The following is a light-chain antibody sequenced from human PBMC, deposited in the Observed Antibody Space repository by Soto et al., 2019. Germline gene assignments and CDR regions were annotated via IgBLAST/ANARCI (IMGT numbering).Light chain of an antibody. CDR3: QQRHMWPIT. V-gene: IGKV3-11*01. Sequence: EVVLTQSPVTLSLSPGERATLSCRASQSFRGLLVWYQQKPGQAPRLLIYDAYNRATGIPPRFSGSGSGTDFTLTISSLEPEDSAVYYCQQRHMWPITFGQGTRLEMK. J-gene: IGKJ5*01. CDR1: QSFRGL. CDR2: DAY.